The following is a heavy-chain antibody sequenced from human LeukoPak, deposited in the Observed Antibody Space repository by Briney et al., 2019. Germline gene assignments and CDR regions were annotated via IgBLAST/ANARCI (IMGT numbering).Heavy chain of an antibody. CDR3: AREDGYCSGGNCYSYFDS. CDR2: IKKTGSET. CDR1: GFTFTSYS. J-gene: IGHJ4*02. V-gene: IGHV3-7*01. Sequence: GGSLRLSCAASGFTFTSYSMSWVRQAPGKGLEWVAYIKKTGSETYYVDSVKGRFTITRDNTRNSLFLQMYSLRAEDTAVYFCAREDGYCSGGNCYSYFDSWGQGTLVTVSS. D-gene: IGHD2-15*01.